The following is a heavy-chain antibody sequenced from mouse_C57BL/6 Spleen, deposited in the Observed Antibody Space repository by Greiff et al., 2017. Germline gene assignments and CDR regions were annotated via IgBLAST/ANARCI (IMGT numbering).Heavy chain of an antibody. D-gene: IGHD1-1*01. CDR1: GFTFSSYA. V-gene: IGHV5-9-1*02. Sequence: EVKLVESGEGLVKPGGSLKLSCAASGFTFSSYAMSWVRQTPEKRLEWVAYISSGGDYIYYADTVKGRFTIFRDNARNTLYLQMSSLKSEDTAMYYCTRHGSSPDYWYFDVWGTGTTVTVSS. CDR2: ISSGGDYI. J-gene: IGHJ1*03. CDR3: TRHGSSPDYWYFDV.